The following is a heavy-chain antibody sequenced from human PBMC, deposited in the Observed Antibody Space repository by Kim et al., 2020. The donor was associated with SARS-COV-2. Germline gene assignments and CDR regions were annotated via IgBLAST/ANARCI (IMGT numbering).Heavy chain of an antibody. CDR3: VRGYQLPPPDWYFDL. D-gene: IGHD2-2*01. Sequence: PSLKSRVTISVDTSKNQFSLKLSSVTAADTAVYYGVRGYQLPPPDWYFDLWGRGTLVTVSS. V-gene: IGHV4-30-2*05. J-gene: IGHJ2*01.